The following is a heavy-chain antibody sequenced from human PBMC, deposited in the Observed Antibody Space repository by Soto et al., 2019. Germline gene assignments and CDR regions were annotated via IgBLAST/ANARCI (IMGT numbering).Heavy chain of an antibody. CDR3: ARGRISSPLDY. CDR2: INAGDGDT. Sequence: QVQVVQSGAEVKEPGASVKISCKTSGYTFTSFAVQWVRQAPGQRLEWMGWINAGDGDTQYSQNFQDRISITRDTSANTGYMELTSLRSEDTAVYYCARGRISSPLDYWGQGTLVTVSS. V-gene: IGHV1-3*01. J-gene: IGHJ4*02. CDR1: GYTFTSFA. D-gene: IGHD2-2*01.